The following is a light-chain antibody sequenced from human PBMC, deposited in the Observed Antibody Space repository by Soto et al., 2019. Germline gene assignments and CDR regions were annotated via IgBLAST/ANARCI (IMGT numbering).Light chain of an antibody. CDR2: DAS. V-gene: IGKV1-9*01. CDR3: QQYVNYPWT. J-gene: IGKJ1*01. Sequence: IQFTQSPSSLSASVGDRVTITCRASLGISSYLGWYQQKPGKAPNLLIYDASTLHSGVPSRFSGGGSGTDFTLTISSLQHEDFATYYCQQYVNYPWTFGPGTKVDIK. CDR1: LGISSY.